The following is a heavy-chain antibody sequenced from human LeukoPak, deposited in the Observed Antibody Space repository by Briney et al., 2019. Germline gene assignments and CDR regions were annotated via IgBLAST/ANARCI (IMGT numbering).Heavy chain of an antibody. V-gene: IGHV1-18*01. CDR1: GYAFTSYG. CDR2: ISPYNGNT. Sequence: ASVKVSCKTSGYAFTSYGISWVRQAPGQGLEWMGWISPYNGNTNYTQKLQGRVTMTTERSTRTAYMELRNLRSDDTAVYCARDRPGPPPFDYWGQGTLVTVSS. J-gene: IGHJ4*02. CDR3: ARDRPGPPPFDY.